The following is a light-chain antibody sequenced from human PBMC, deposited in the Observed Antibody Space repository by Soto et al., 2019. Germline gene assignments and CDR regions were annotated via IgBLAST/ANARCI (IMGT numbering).Light chain of an antibody. Sequence: EIVLTQSPGTLSLSPGERATLSCRASQTLSNSFIAWYQQKPGQAPRLLIYDTSSRATGVPDRYSASGSGTDFTLTISRLEPGDFAVFFCQQYGTSEIIFGQGTRLEI. CDR3: QQYGTSEII. J-gene: IGKJ5*01. CDR2: DTS. CDR1: QTLSNSF. V-gene: IGKV3-20*01.